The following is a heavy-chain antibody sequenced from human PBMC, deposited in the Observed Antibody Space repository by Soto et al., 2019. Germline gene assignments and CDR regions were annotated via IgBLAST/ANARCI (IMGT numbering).Heavy chain of an antibody. CDR2: INKSGRST. CDR3: AKDPPTTGTTFDY. CDR1: GFTFSSFA. V-gene: IGHV3-23*01. J-gene: IGHJ4*02. D-gene: IGHD1-1*01. Sequence: GGSLRLSCAASGFTFSSFAMSWVRQAPGKGLEWVSTINKSGRSTYYADSVKGRFTISRDNSKNMLFLQINGLRAEDTAVYYCAKDPPTTGTTFDYWGRGTLVTVSS.